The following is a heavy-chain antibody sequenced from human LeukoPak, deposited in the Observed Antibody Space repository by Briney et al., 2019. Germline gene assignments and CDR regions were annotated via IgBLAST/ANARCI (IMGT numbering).Heavy chain of an antibody. CDR2: IKSKTDGGTT. D-gene: IGHD2-2*01. CDR1: GFTFSNAW. CDR3: TTDPIVVVPAAPRYYYYYYGMDV. J-gene: IGHJ6*02. Sequence: GGSLRLSCAASGFTFSNAWMSWVRQAPGRGLEWVGRIKSKTDGGTTDYAAPVKGRFTISRDDSKNTLYLQMNSLKTEDTAVYYCTTDPIVVVPAAPRYYYYYYGMDVWGQGTTVTVSS. V-gene: IGHV3-15*01.